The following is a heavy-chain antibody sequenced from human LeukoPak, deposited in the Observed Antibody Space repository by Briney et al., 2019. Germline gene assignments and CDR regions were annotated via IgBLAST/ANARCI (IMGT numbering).Heavy chain of an antibody. CDR2: ISSSSSTI. V-gene: IGHV3-48*04. J-gene: IGHJ4*02. Sequence: PGGSLRLSCAASGFTFSSYSMNWVRQAPGKGLECVSYISSSSSTIYYADSVKGRFTISRDNTKNSLYLQMNSLRAEDTAVYYCATKRNFDYWGQGTLVTVSS. CDR3: ATKRNFDY. CDR1: GFTFSSYS.